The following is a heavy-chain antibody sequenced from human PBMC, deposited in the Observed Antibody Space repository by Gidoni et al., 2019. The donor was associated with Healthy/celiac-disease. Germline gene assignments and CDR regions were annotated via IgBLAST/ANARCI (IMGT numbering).Heavy chain of an antibody. V-gene: IGHV3-30*02. J-gene: IGHJ6*02. CDR2: IRYDGSNK. CDR1: GFTFSSYG. D-gene: IGHD6-6*01. Sequence: QVQLVASGGGVVQPGGSLRLSCAASGFTFSSYGMHWVRQAPGKGLEWVAFIRYDGSNKYYADSVKGRFTISRDNSKNTLYLQMNSLRAEDTAVYYCAKDTLRYSSSSGYYGMDVWGQGTTVTVSS. CDR3: AKDTLRYSSSSGYYGMDV.